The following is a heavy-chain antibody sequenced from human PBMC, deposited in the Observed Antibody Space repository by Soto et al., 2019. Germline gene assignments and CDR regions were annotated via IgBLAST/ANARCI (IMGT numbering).Heavy chain of an antibody. CDR2: IYYTGST. D-gene: IGHD4-17*01. J-gene: IGHJ4*02. CDR1: GSSISPFY. CDR3: TRVGGYYGDYPNFDY. Sequence: SETLSLTCTFSGSSISPFYWSRIRQPPGKGLEWIGYIYYTGSTKYNPSLKSRVTLSLGTSRNQLSLKLNPVTAADTAVYYCTRVGGYYGDYPNFDYWGPGTLVTVSS. V-gene: IGHV4-59*01.